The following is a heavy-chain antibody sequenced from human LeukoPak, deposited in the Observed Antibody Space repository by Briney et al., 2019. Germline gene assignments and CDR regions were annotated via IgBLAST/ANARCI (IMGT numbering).Heavy chain of an antibody. Sequence: GGSLRLSCAASGFTFSSYGMHWVRLAPGKGLEWVAYIQYDGSNEQYADSVKGRFTISRDNAKNSLYLQMNSLRAEDTAVYYCARDDGPDFDPWGQGTLVTVSS. D-gene: IGHD1-14*01. V-gene: IGHV3-30*02. J-gene: IGHJ5*02. CDR3: ARDDGPDFDP. CDR2: IQYDGSNE. CDR1: GFTFSSYG.